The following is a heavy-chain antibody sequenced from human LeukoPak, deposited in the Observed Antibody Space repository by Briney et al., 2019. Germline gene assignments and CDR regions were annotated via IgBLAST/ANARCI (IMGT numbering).Heavy chain of an antibody. Sequence: GGSLRLYCAASGFTFSSYAMSWVRQAPGKGLEWVSAISGSGGSTYYADSVKGRFIISRDNSKNTLYLQMNSLRAEDTAVYYCAKVPWAAAAGTDYWGQGTLDTVSS. J-gene: IGHJ4*02. CDR3: AKVPWAAAAGTDY. CDR1: GFTFSSYA. D-gene: IGHD6-13*01. V-gene: IGHV3-23*01. CDR2: ISGSGGST.